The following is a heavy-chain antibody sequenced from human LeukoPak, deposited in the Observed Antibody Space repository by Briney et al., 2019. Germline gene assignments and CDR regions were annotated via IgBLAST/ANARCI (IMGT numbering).Heavy chain of an antibody. D-gene: IGHD2-2*01. Sequence: GGSLRLSCAASGFTFSSYSMNWVRQAPGKGLEWVSSIISSSSYIYYADSVKGRFTISRDNAKNSLYLQMNSLRAEDTAVYYCAREGDCSSTSCSDYWGQGTLVTVSS. CDR1: GFTFSSYS. CDR3: AREGDCSSTSCSDY. J-gene: IGHJ4*02. CDR2: IISSSSYI. V-gene: IGHV3-21*01.